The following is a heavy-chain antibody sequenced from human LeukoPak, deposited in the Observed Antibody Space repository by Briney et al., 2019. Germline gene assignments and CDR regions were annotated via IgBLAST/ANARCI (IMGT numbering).Heavy chain of an antibody. CDR2: ISGSGGST. CDR3: AKDWGRYSSSWYYFDY. J-gene: IGHJ4*02. CDR1: GITFSSHA. Sequence: GGSLRLSCAASGITFSSHAMSWVRQAPGQGLEWVSVISGSGGSTDYADSVKGRFTISRDNSKNTLYLQMNSPRADDTAVYYCAKDWGRYSSSWYYFDYWGQGTLVTVSS. V-gene: IGHV3-23*01. D-gene: IGHD6-13*01.